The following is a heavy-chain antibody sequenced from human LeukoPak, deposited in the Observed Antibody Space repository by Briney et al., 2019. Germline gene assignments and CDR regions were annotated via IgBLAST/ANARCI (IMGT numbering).Heavy chain of an antibody. CDR2: ISGSGGST. V-gene: IGHV3-23*01. Sequence: GGSLRLSCAASGFTFSSYVMSWVRQAPGKGLEWVSAISGSGGSTYYADSVKGRFTISRDNSKNTLYLQMNSLRAEHTAVYYCAKDWGRWLQSTLPDYWGQGTLVTVSS. CDR3: AKDWGRWLQSTLPDY. D-gene: IGHD5-24*01. CDR1: GFTFSSYV. J-gene: IGHJ4*02.